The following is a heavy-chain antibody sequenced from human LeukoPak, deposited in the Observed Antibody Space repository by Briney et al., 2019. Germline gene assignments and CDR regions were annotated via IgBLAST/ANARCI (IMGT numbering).Heavy chain of an antibody. CDR3: ATYCSGGSCNNWFDP. J-gene: IGHJ5*02. Sequence: PSETLSLTCAVYGGSFSGYYWSWIRQPPGKGLEWIGEINHSGSTNYNPSLKSRVTISVDTSKNQFSLKLSSVTAADTAVYYCATYCSGGSCNNWFDPWGQGTLVTVSS. CDR1: GGSFSGYY. D-gene: IGHD2-15*01. V-gene: IGHV4-34*01. CDR2: INHSGST.